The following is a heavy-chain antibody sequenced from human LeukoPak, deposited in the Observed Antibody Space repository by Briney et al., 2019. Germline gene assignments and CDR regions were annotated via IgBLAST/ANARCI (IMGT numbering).Heavy chain of an antibody. V-gene: IGHV1-18*01. CDR1: GYTFTSYG. D-gene: IGHD6-19*01. Sequence: ASVKVSCKASGYTFTSYGISWVRQAPGQGLEWMGWISACNGNTNYAQKLQGRVTMTTDTSTSTAYMELRSLRSDDTAVYYCARVTSGSSGWYGIRFWGQGTLFTVSS. CDR3: ARVTSGSSGWYGIRF. CDR2: ISACNGNT. J-gene: IGHJ4*02.